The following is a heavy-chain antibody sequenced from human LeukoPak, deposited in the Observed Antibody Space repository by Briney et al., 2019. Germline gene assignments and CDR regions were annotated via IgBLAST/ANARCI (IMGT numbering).Heavy chain of an antibody. D-gene: IGHD2-15*01. V-gene: IGHV3-21*01. J-gene: IGHJ4*02. CDR3: ASVACSAVTCFGFLFFDY. CDR2: ISSSSSYI. Sequence: GGSLRLSCAASGFTFSSYGMSWVRQAPGKGLEWVSSISSSSSYIYYADSVKGRFTISRDNAKNSLFLQMNSLRAEDTAVYYCASVACSAVTCFGFLFFDYWGQGTLVTVSS. CDR1: GFTFSSYG.